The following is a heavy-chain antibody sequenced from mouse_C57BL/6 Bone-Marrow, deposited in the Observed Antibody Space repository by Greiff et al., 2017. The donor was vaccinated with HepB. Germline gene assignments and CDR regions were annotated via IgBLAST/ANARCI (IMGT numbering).Heavy chain of an antibody. J-gene: IGHJ2*01. V-gene: IGHV12-3*01. CDR1: GFPITSGYY. CDR3: AGDSSGYVGY. D-gene: IGHD3-2*02. CDR2: ITHSGET. Sequence: VKLQESGPGLVKPSQSLFLTCSITGFPITSGYYWIWIRQSPGKPLEWMGYITHSGETFYNPSLQSPISITRETSKNQFFLQLNSVTTEDTAMYYCAGDSSGYVGYWGQGTTLTVSS.